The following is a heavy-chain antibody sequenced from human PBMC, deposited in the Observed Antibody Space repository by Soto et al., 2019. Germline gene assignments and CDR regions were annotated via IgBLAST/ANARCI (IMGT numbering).Heavy chain of an antibody. D-gene: IGHD2-2*01. Sequence: PSETLSLTCTVSGGSISSYYWSWIRQPPGKXLEWIGYIYYSGSTNYNPSLKSRVTISVDTSKNQFSLKLSSVTAADTAVYYCARDGGYCSSTSCRGYYYYYGMDVWGQGTTVTVSS. CDR2: IYYSGST. J-gene: IGHJ6*02. CDR3: ARDGGYCSSTSCRGYYYYYGMDV. V-gene: IGHV4-59*01. CDR1: GGSISSYY.